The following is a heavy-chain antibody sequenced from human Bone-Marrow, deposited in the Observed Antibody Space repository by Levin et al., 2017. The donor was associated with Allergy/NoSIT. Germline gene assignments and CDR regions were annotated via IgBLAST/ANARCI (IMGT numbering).Heavy chain of an antibody. CDR1: GFTFSNAW. CDR2: IKSKTDGGTT. CDR3: TTFCRDGYTEYFDY. J-gene: IGHJ4*02. V-gene: IGHV3-15*01. D-gene: IGHD5-24*01. Sequence: PGGSLRLSCAASGFTFSNAWMSWVRQAPGKGLEWVGRIKSKTDGGTTDYAAPVKGRFTISRDDSKNTLYLQMNSLKTEDTAVYYCTTFCRDGYTEYFDYWGQGTLVTVSS.